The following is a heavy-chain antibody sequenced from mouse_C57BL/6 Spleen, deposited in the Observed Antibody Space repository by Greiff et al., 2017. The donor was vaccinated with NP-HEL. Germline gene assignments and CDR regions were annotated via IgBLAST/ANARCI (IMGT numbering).Heavy chain of an antibody. CDR2: ISSGSSTI. CDR3: AFDYYGSSYVPYFDV. CDR1: GFTFSDYG. Sequence: EVQRVESGGGLVKPGGSLKLSCAASGFTFSDYGMHWVRQAPEKGLEWVAYISSGSSTIYYADTVKGRFTISRDNAKNTLFLQMTSLRSEDTAMYYCAFDYYGSSYVPYFDVWGTGTTVTVSS. V-gene: IGHV5-17*01. D-gene: IGHD1-1*01. J-gene: IGHJ1*03.